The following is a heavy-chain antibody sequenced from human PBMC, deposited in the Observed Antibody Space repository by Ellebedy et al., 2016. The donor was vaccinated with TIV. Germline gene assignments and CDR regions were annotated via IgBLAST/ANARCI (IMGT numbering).Heavy chain of an antibody. J-gene: IGHJ4*02. V-gene: IGHV3-23*01. CDR2: ISGSGGST. D-gene: IGHD3-22*01. CDR1: GFTFSSYA. CDR3: AKNYYDSSGYQLTPFNSRSVGAGSNRPIDY. Sequence: GESLKISCAASGFTFSSYAMSWVRQAPGKGLEWVSAISGSGGSTYYADSVKGRFTISRDNSKNTLYLQMNSLRAEDTAVYYCAKNYYDSSGYQLTPFNSRSVGAGSNRPIDYWGQGTLVTVSS.